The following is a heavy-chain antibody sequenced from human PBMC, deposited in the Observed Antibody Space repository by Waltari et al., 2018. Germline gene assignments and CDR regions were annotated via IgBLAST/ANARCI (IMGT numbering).Heavy chain of an antibody. J-gene: IGHJ5*02. CDR3: AREVVPPARVVVNWFDP. V-gene: IGHV7-4-1*02. D-gene: IGHD2-2*01. CDR1: GYSFTTYD. Sequence: QVQLVQSGSELKKPGASGKVSCQASGYSFTTYDINWIRQAPGQGLELMGWINTNTRNPVYVQGFTGRFVFSLDTSVNTAYLQINSLKAEDTAVYFCAREVVPPARVVVNWFDPWGQGTLVTVSS. CDR2: INTNTRNP.